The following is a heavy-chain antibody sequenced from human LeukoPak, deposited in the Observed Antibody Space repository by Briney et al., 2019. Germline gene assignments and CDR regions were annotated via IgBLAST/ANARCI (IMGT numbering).Heavy chain of an antibody. J-gene: IGHJ4*02. CDR1: GFTFSNYG. D-gene: IGHD2-2*01. CDR3: AKRSEYCSSTSCYGDY. V-gene: IGHV3-23*01. Sequence: GRSLRLSCAASGFTFSNYGMHWVRQAPGKGLEWVSAISGSGGSTYYADSVKGRFTISRDNSKNTLYLQMNSLRAEDTAVYYCAKRSEYCSSTSCYGDYWGQGTLVTVSS. CDR2: ISGSGGST.